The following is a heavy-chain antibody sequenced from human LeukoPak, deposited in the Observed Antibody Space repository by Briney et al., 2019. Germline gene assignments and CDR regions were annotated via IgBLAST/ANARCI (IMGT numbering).Heavy chain of an antibody. CDR2: INPNSGGT. Sequence: ASVKVSCKASGYTFTGYYMHWVRQAPGQGLEWMGWINPNSGGTNYAQKFQGRVTMTRDTSISTAYMELSRLRSDDTALYQRARNYYDSSGYYGCGPYDAFDIWGQGTMVTVSS. J-gene: IGHJ3*02. CDR1: GYTFTGYY. D-gene: IGHD3-22*01. V-gene: IGHV1-2*02. CDR3: ARNYYDSSGYYGCGPYDAFDI.